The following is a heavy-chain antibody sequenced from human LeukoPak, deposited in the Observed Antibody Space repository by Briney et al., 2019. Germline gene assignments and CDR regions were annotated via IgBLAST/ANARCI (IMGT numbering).Heavy chain of an antibody. J-gene: IGHJ4*02. CDR1: GYTFTSYD. V-gene: IGHV1-8*01. CDR2: MNPNSGNT. Sequence: ASVKVSCKASGYTFTSYDINWGRQATGQGLEWMGWMNPNSGNTGYAQKFQGRVTMTTDTSTSTAYMELRSLRSDDTAVYYCASDDCSGGSCYLGDYWGQGTPVTVSS. D-gene: IGHD2-15*01. CDR3: ASDDCSGGSCYLGDY.